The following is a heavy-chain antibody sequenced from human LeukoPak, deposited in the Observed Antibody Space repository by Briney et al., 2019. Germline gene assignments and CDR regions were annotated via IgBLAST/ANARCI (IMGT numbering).Heavy chain of an antibody. V-gene: IGHV3-53*01. CDR1: GFTVSNNY. Sequence: GGSLRLSCAASGFTVSNNYMNWVRPAPGKGLEWVSLIYSGGTTKYADSVKGRFTISRDNSKSTLYLQMNSLRVEDTAMYYCARDPPGIAASGTGGWGQGTLVTVSS. CDR2: IYSGGTT. J-gene: IGHJ4*02. CDR3: ARDPPGIAASGTGG. D-gene: IGHD6-13*01.